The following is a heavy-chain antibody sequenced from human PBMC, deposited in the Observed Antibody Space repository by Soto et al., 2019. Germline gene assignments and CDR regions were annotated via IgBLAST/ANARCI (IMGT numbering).Heavy chain of an antibody. V-gene: IGHV1-69*01. J-gene: IGHJ3*01. CDR3: AKGTADCGTDCYNGLSWTFGAFDA. D-gene: IGHD2-21*02. CDR2: IIPMFSTT. CDR1: GGTFSNNA. Sequence: QVQLLQSAAEVKKPGSSVRVSCKASGGTFSNNAVSWVRQAPGQGLEWIGAIIPMFSTTNYAQKFQGRVTISAAESTNTAFMELCSLRLGDTAKYCCAKGTADCGTDCYNGLSWTFGAFDAWGPGTMVTVS.